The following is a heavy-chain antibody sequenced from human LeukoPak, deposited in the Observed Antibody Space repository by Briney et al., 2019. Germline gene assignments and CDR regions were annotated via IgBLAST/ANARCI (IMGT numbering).Heavy chain of an antibody. V-gene: IGHV1-8*01. CDR3: ARDRRFLEWFNYFDY. Sequence: ASVKVSCKASGYTFTSYDINWERQAPGQGLEWMGWMNPNSANTGYAQKFQGRVTMTRNTSISTAYMGLRSLRSDDTGVYYCARDRRFLEWFNYFDYWGQGTLVTVSS. CDR2: MNPNSANT. CDR1: GYTFTSYD. D-gene: IGHD3-3*01. J-gene: IGHJ4*02.